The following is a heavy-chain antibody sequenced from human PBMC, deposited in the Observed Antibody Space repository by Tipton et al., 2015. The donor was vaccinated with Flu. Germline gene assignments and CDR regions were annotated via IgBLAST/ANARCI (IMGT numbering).Heavy chain of an antibody. CDR3: ARALTDCSGGSCYSFYYYYYMDV. V-gene: IGHV3-48*01. D-gene: IGHD2-15*01. J-gene: IGHJ6*03. CDR1: GFTFSSYS. CDR2: ISSSSSTI. Sequence: SLRLSCAASGFTFSSYSMNWVRQAPGKGLEWVSYISSSSSTIYYADSVKGRFTISRDNAKNSLYLQMNSLRAEDTAVYYCARALTDCSGGSCYSFYYYYYMDVWGKGTAVTVSS.